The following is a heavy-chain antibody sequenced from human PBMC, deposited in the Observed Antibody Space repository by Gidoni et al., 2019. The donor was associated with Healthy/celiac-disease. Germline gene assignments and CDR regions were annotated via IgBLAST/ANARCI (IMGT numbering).Heavy chain of an antibody. D-gene: IGHD6-19*01. CDR1: GGSFSGYY. J-gene: IGHJ4*02. V-gene: IGHV4-34*01. Sequence: QVQLQQWGAGLLQPSETLSLTCAVYGGSFSGYYWSWIRQPPGKGLEWIGEINHSGSTNYNPSLKSRVTISVDTSKNQFSLKLSSVTAADTAVYYCARGYSSGWLPFNYWGQGTLVTVSS. CDR3: ARGYSSGWLPFNY. CDR2: INHSGST.